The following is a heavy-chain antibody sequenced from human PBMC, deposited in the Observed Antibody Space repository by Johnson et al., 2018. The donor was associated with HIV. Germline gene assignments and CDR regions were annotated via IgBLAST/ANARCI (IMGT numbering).Heavy chain of an antibody. D-gene: IGHD4-11*01. J-gene: IGHJ3*02. CDR2: ISYDESSK. V-gene: IGHV3-30*04. CDR3: AKGWDPMTTVNTFAFDI. Sequence: QVQLVESGGGLVKPGGSLRLSCAASGFTFSSYAMHWVRQAPGKGLEWVAVISYDESSKYYRDSVKGRFTISRDNSKNTLYLHMNTLRAEDAAVYYCAKGWDPMTTVNTFAFDIWGQGTMVTVSS. CDR1: GFTFSSYA.